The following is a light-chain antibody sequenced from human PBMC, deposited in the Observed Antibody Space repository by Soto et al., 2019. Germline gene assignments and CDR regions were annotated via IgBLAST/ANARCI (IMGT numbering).Light chain of an antibody. Sequence: ETVMTQSPASLSVTAVDRATLSGRASQSVSSSYLAWYQQKPGQAPRLLIYGASSRATGIPDRFSGSGSGTDFTRTISRLEPEDFAVYYCQQYGSSGTCGQGTKVEIK. CDR1: QSVSSSY. V-gene: IGKV3-20*01. J-gene: IGKJ1*01. CDR2: GAS. CDR3: QQYGSSGT.